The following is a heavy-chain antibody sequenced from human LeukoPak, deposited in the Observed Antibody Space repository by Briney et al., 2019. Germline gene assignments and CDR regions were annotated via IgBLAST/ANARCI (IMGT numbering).Heavy chain of an antibody. V-gene: IGHV3-9*01. J-gene: IGHJ4*02. CDR2: ITWNSGSI. Sequence: GRSLRLSCAASGFTFDDYAMHWVRQTPGKGLEWVSGITWNSGSIGYADSVKGRFTISRDNAKNSLYLQMNSLRVEDTAVYYCARDYKYAFDNWGQGTLVTVSS. D-gene: IGHD5-24*01. CDR1: GFTFDDYA. CDR3: ARDYKYAFDN.